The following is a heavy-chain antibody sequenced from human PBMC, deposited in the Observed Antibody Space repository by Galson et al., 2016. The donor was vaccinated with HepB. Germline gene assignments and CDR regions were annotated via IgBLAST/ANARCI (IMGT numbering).Heavy chain of an antibody. J-gene: IGHJ4*02. CDR1: GYSFTTYW. CDR3: ARGYCTTTNCYGNFGY. CDR2: IDPRGSHS. D-gene: IGHD2-2*01. V-gene: IGHV5-10-1*01. Sequence: QSGAEVKKPGESLRISCQASGYSFTTYWISWVRQMPGGGLEWMGRIDPRGSHSNYNPSFEGHVTISVDNSINTAFLQWSSVKASDSAMYFCARGYCTTTNCYGNFGYWGQGTLVTVSS.